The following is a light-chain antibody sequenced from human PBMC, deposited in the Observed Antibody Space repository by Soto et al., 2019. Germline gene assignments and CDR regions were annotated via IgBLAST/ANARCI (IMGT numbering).Light chain of an antibody. V-gene: IGKV1-39*01. CDR2: VAS. CDR3: QQFSTFLLT. J-gene: IGKJ4*01. Sequence: DIQMTQSPSSLSASVGDSLTITCRASQYISTYLNWYQQKPGKAPKLLIYVASNLQSGVPSRFSGSGSGTEFTLTISSLQPDDFGTYYCQQFSTFLLTFGGGTKVDIK. CDR1: QYISTY.